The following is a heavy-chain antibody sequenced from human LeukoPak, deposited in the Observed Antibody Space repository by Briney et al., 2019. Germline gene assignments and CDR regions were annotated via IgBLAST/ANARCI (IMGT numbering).Heavy chain of an antibody. CDR3: ARDESSRFGELLSHLYYYGMDV. J-gene: IGHJ6*02. CDR1: GGTFSSYA. D-gene: IGHD3-10*01. V-gene: IGHV1-69*01. CDR2: ITPIFGTA. Sequence: SVKVSCKASGGTFSSYAIGWVRQAPGQGLEWMGGITPIFGTANYAQKFQGRVTITADESTSTAYMELSSLRSEDTAVYYCARDESSRFGELLSHLYYYGMDVWGQGTTVTVSS.